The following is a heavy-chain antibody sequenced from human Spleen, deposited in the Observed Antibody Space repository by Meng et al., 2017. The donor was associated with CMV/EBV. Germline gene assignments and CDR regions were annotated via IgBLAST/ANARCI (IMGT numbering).Heavy chain of an antibody. J-gene: IGHJ5*02. V-gene: IGHV1-18*04. Sequence: SCEVSGYNFIRYGISWVRQAPGQGPELMGWISPYNDKTEYSERMQGRVTMTSDTSTSTAYMELRGLRSEDTALYYCARERFAGWFDPWGQGTLVTVSS. CDR2: ISPYNDKT. CDR3: ARERFAGWFDP. D-gene: IGHD3-16*01. CDR1: GYNFIRYG.